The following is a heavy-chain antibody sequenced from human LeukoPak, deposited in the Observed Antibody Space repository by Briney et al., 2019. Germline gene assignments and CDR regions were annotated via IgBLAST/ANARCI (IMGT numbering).Heavy chain of an antibody. CDR1: GYTFTGYY. CDR2: INPNSGGT. Sequence: ASVKVSCKTSGYTFTGYYMHWVRQAPGQGLEWMGWINPNSGGTNYAQKFQGRVTMTRDTSTSTVYMELSSLRSEDTAVYYCARGPRITLIRGGQWYYYMDVWGKGTTVTISS. J-gene: IGHJ6*03. V-gene: IGHV1-2*02. CDR3: ARGPRITLIRGGQWYYYMDV. D-gene: IGHD3-10*01.